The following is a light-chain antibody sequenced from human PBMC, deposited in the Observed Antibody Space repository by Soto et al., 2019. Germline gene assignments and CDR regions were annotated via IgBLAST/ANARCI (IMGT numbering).Light chain of an antibody. J-gene: IGKJ1*01. V-gene: IGKV3-20*01. CDR3: QQHRISRWT. CDR1: QSVSSRY. CDR2: GAS. Sequence: EIALTQSPDTLSLSPGERATLSCRVSQSVSSRYLAWYQQKPGKAPRLFISGASTSATGIPDRFSGSGSGTDFTVTIIRLEPEDFAVYYCQQHRISRWTFGQGTKVDIK.